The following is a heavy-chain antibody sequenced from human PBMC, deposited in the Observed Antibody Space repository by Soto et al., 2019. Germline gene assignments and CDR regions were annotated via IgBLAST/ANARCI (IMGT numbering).Heavy chain of an antibody. CDR1: GFTFSSFA. CDR2: MSYDGRNK. D-gene: IGHD6-13*01. V-gene: IGHV3-30*04. J-gene: IGHJ6*02. CDR3: ANVKGIAAGWGMDV. Sequence: QVQLVESGGGVVQPGRSLRLSCVASGFTFSSFAMHWVRQAPGKGLEWVAVMSYDGRNKNYADSVKGRVTISRDNSKNTLYLQMNSLRAEDTAVYYCANVKGIAAGWGMDVWGQGTAVTVSS.